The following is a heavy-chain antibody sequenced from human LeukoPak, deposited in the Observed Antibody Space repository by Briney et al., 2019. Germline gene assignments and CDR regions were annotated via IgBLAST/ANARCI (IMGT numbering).Heavy chain of an antibody. V-gene: IGHV3-7*01. J-gene: IGHJ4*02. CDR3: ASSHDSSGND. CDR2: ISKDGGAK. D-gene: IGHD3-22*01. CDR1: GFPFSTYW. Sequence: GGSLRLSCAASGFPFSTYWMAWVRQAPGKGLDWVANISKDGGAKFYAASVKGRFIISRDNAKNSLYLQMNNLRDEDTAVYYCASSHDSSGNDWGQGTLVTV.